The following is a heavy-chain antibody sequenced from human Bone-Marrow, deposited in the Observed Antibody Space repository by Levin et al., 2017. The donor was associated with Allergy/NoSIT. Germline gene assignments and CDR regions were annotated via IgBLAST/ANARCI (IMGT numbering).Heavy chain of an antibody. J-gene: IGHJ4*02. Sequence: GESLKISCKVSGDTLGDLSMHWVRQVPGKGLEWIGGVDPEDKETVYAQKFQGRVTLTEDTSTDTAYMVLSNLRSEDTAIYYCTLAYYFESWGQGSLLTVSS. CDR2: VDPEDKET. V-gene: IGHV1-24*01. CDR3: TLAYYFES. CDR1: GDTLGDLS. D-gene: IGHD2-21*01.